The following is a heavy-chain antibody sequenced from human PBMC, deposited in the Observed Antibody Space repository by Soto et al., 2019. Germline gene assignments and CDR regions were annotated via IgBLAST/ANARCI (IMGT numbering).Heavy chain of an antibody. CDR3: ARVINDISTRENYGMDD. J-gene: IGHJ6*02. CDR1: GGSISSGGYY. D-gene: IGHD3-9*01. Sequence: QVQLQESGPGLVKPSQTLSLTCTVSGGSISSGGYYWSWIRQHPGKGLEWIGYIYYSGSTYYNPSLKSRVTISVDTSKNQFSLKLSSVTAADTAVYYCARVINDISTRENYGMDDWGQGTTVTVSS. V-gene: IGHV4-31*03. CDR2: IYYSGST.